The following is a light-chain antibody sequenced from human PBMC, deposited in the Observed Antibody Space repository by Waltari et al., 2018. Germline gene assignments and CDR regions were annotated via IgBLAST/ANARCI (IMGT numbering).Light chain of an antibody. J-gene: IGKJ2*01. CDR3: QQYGSSPYT. CDR2: GAS. V-gene: IGKV3-20*01. CDR1: QSVSSSY. Sequence: EIVLTQSPGTLSLSPGERATLSCRASQSVSSSYLAWYQQKPGQAPRILLYGASSRATGIPDRFSGSGSGTDFTRTISRLEPEDFAVYYCQQYGSSPYTFGQGTKLEIK.